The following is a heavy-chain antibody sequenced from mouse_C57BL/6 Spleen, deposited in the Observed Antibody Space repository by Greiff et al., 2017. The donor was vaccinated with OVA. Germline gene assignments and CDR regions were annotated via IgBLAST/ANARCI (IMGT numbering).Heavy chain of an antibody. CDR2: IYPGDGDT. CDR1: GYAFSSSW. CDR3: ARSGTTVVDEFDY. Sequence: QVQLQQSGPELVKPGASVKISCKASGYAFSSSWMNWVKQRPGKGLEWIGRIYPGDGDTNYNGKFKGKATLTADKSSSTAYMQLSSLTSEDSAVYYCARSGTTVVDEFDYWGQGTTLTVSS. V-gene: IGHV1-82*01. D-gene: IGHD1-1*01. J-gene: IGHJ2*01.